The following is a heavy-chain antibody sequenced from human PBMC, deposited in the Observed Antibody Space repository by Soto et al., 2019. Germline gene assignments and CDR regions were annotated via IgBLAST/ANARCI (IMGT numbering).Heavy chain of an antibody. J-gene: IGHJ4*02. D-gene: IGHD3-22*01. Sequence: GASVKVSCKVSGYTLTELSMHWVRQAPGKGLEWMGGFDPEDGETIYAQKFQGRVTMTEDTSTDTAYMELSSLRSEDTAVYYCATGLRSDTYYYDSSGYYVCSNWGQGTLVTVSS. CDR3: ATGLRSDTYYYDSSGYYVCSN. CDR1: GYTLTELS. V-gene: IGHV1-24*01. CDR2: FDPEDGET.